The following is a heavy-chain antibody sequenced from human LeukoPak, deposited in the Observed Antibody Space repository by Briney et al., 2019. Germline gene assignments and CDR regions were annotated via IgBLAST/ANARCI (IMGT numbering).Heavy chain of an antibody. J-gene: IGHJ3*02. CDR3: ARGRGTAMVKSAFDI. CDR1: GFTFSSYW. CDR2: INSDGSST. V-gene: IGHV3-74*01. D-gene: IGHD5-18*01. Sequence: GGSLRLSCAASGFTFSSYWMHWVRQAPGKGLVWVSRINSDGSSTSYADSVKGRFTISRDNAKSTLYLQMNSPRAEDTAVYYCARGRGTAMVKSAFDIWGQGTMVTVSS.